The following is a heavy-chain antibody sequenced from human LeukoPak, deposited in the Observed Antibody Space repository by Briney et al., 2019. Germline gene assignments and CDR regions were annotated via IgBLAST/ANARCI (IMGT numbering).Heavy chain of an antibody. Sequence: GGSLRLSCAASGFTVSSNYMSWVGQAPGKGLEWVSVIYSGGSTYYADSVKGRFTISRDNSKNTLYLQMNSLRAEDTAVYYCARDEYGWGHDYWGQGTLVTVSS. CDR1: GFTVSSNY. CDR3: ARDEYGWGHDY. V-gene: IGHV3-66*01. J-gene: IGHJ4*02. CDR2: IYSGGST. D-gene: IGHD3-10*01.